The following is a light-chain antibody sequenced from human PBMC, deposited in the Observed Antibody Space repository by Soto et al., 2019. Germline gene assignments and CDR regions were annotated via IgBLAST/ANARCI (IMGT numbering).Light chain of an antibody. CDR1: QGISSD. Sequence: DIQLTQSPSFLSASVGDRVTITCRASQGISSDLAWYQQKPGKAPNLLIYTASTLQTGVPSRFSGSGSGTEFTLTISSLQPEDVATYYCQHLNFYPFTFGQGTRVEIK. J-gene: IGKJ5*01. CDR3: QHLNFYPFT. V-gene: IGKV1-9*01. CDR2: TAS.